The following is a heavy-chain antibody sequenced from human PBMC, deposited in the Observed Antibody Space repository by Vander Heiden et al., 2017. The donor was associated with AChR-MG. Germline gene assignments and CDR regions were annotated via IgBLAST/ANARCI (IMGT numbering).Heavy chain of an antibody. V-gene: IGHV3-23*01. CDR3: AKEDTSGYHSPHGMDV. D-gene: IGHD3-22*01. CDR1: GVPVITYA. Sequence: EGELLESAGGVVRPGGSLRLFCAASGVPVITYAMSWVRRAPGTGLAWVSGIRGSAGNTDYADSVKGRFTIYRDNSKYTLYLQMNSLRAEDTAGDFCAKEDTSGYHSPHGMDVWGQGTTVTVSS. J-gene: IGHJ6*02. CDR2: IRGSAGNT.